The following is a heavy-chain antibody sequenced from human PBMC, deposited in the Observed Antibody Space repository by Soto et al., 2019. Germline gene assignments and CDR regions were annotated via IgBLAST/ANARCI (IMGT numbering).Heavy chain of an antibody. Sequence: ASVKVSCKASGYTFTSYGISWVRQAPGQGLEWMGWISAYNGNTNYAEKLQGRVTMTTDTSTSTAYMELRSLRSDDTAVYYCASQGGDIVLVPAAHGHYYGMDVWAQGNTVTVSS. CDR3: ASQGGDIVLVPAAHGHYYGMDV. D-gene: IGHD2-2*01. CDR1: GYTFTSYG. J-gene: IGHJ6*02. CDR2: ISAYNGNT. V-gene: IGHV1-18*01.